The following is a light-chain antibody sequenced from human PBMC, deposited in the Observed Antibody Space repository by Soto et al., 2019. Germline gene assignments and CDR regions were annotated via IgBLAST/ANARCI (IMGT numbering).Light chain of an antibody. CDR3: SSYTTSNTQV. V-gene: IGLV2-14*01. Sequence: QSALTQPASVSGSPGQSITISCNGTSSDVGTYNYVSWYQHRPGKAPKLMIYDVSYRPSGVSNRFSGSKSANTASLTISGLQAEDEADYYCSSYTTSNTQVFGGGTKVTVL. J-gene: IGLJ3*02. CDR1: SSDVGTYNY. CDR2: DVS.